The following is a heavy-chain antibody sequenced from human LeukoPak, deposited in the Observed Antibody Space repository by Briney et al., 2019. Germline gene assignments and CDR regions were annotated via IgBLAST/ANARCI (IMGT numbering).Heavy chain of an antibody. CDR1: GFPFSSYW. CDR2: IKQDGSKK. J-gene: IGHJ4*02. Sequence: GGSLRLSSTASGFPFSSYWMTWVRQAPGKGLEWVANIKQDGSKKSYVDSVKGRFTISRGNAKNSLYLQMNSLRAEDTAIYYCTRVGYIDEGIDYWGQGTLVTVSS. D-gene: IGHD5-24*01. V-gene: IGHV3-7*04. CDR3: TRVGYIDEGIDY.